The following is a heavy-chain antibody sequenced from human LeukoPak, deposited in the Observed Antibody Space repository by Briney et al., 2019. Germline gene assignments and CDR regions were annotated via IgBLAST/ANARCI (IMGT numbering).Heavy chain of an antibody. V-gene: IGHV4-34*01. CDR3: ARGTEPDTAMTKAFDI. D-gene: IGHD5-18*01. Sequence: SETLSLTCAVYGGSFSGYYWSWIRQPPGKGLEWIGEINHSGSTNYNPSLKSRVTISVDTSKNQFSLKLSSVTAADTAVYYCARGTEPDTAMTKAFDIWGQGTMVTVSS. J-gene: IGHJ3*02. CDR2: INHSGST. CDR1: GGSFSGYY.